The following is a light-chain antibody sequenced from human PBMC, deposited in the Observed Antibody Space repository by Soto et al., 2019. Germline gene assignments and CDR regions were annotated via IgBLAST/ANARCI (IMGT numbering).Light chain of an antibody. CDR1: SSDVGSYKL. CDR2: EGN. Sequence: QSALTQPASVSGSPGQSITISCTGTSSDVGSYKLVSWYQQHPGKAPKLIIYEGNKWPSGLSNRFSGSKSGNTASLTISGLQAEDEADYYCCSYAGSRTWVFGGGTKVTVL. CDR3: CSYAGSRTWV. V-gene: IGLV2-23*01. J-gene: IGLJ2*01.